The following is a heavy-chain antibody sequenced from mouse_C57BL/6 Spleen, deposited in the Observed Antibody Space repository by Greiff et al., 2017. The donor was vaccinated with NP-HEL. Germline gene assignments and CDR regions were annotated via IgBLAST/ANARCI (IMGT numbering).Heavy chain of an antibody. D-gene: IGHD4-1*01. V-gene: IGHV1-81*01. CDR1: GYTFTSYG. J-gene: IGHJ3*01. Sequence: VKLMESGAELARPGASVKLSCKASGYTFTSYGISWVKQRTGQGLEWIGEIDPRSGNTYYNEKFKGKATLTADKSSSTAYMELRSLTSEDSAVYFCADWDVGEPFAYWGQGTLVTVSA. CDR2: IDPRSGNT. CDR3: ADWDVGEPFAY.